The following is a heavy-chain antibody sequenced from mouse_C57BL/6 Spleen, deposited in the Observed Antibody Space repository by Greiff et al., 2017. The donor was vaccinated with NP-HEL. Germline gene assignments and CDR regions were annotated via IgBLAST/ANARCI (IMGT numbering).Heavy chain of an antibody. CDR3: ARDLLGGYYYAMDY. J-gene: IGHJ4*01. V-gene: IGHV1-80*01. D-gene: IGHD1-1*02. Sequence: VQLQESGAELVKPGASVKISCKASGYAFSSYWMNWVKQRPGKGLEWIGQIYPGDGDTNYNGKFKGQATLTADKSSSTAYMQLSSLTSEDSAVYFCARDLLGGYYYAMDYWGQGTSVTVSS. CDR1: GYAFSSYW. CDR2: IYPGDGDT.